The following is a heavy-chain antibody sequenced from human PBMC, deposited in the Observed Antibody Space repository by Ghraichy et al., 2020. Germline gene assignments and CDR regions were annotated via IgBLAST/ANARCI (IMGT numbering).Heavy chain of an antibody. CDR3: ARGRGDYDTSGFYPRRYFDN. CDR1: GSTFTNYD. CDR2: MKPDSGNT. Sequence: ASVKVSCKASGSTFTNYDITWVRQAPGQGLEWMAWMKPDSGNTGYAQKFQGRVTMTRDTSTSTAYMELSSLRSEDTAVYYCARGRGDYDTSGFYPRRYFDNWGQGTLVTVSS. J-gene: IGHJ4*02. V-gene: IGHV1-8*01. D-gene: IGHD3-9*01.